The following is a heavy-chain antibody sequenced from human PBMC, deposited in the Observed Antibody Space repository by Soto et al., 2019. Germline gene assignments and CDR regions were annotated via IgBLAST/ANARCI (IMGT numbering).Heavy chain of an antibody. J-gene: IGHJ4*02. D-gene: IGHD4-17*01. CDR1: GFTFSSYA. CDR3: AKARGSGYGDYTPLADY. V-gene: IGHV3-23*01. Sequence: PGGSLRLSCAASGFTFSSYAMSWVRQAPGKGLEWVSAISGSGGSTYYADSVKGRFTISRNNSKNTLYLQMNNLSAEDTAVYYCAKARGSGYGDYTPLADYWGQGTLVTVSS. CDR2: ISGSGGST.